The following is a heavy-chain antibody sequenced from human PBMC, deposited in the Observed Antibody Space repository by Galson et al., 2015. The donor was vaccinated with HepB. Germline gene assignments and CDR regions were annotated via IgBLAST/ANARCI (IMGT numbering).Heavy chain of an antibody. V-gene: IGHV5-10-1*01. Sequence: QSGAEVKKPGESLRISCKGSGYSSTSYWISWVRQMPGKGLEWMGRIDPSDSYTNYSPSFQGHVTISADKSISTAYLQWSSLKASDTAMYYCARHGSPAGYRGVITGVYGMDVWGQGTTVTVSS. CDR1: GYSSTSYW. D-gene: IGHD3-10*01. CDR3: ARHGSPAGYRGVITGVYGMDV. J-gene: IGHJ6*02. CDR2: IDPSDSYT.